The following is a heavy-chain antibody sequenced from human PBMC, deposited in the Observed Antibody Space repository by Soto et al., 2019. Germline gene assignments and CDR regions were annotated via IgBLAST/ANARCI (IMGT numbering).Heavy chain of an antibody. CDR1: GGSISSYY. J-gene: IGHJ6*02. Sequence: PSETLSLTCTVSGGSISSYYCSWFRQPPGKGLEWIGHMHYGGNSDYNPSLRSRVTISKDTSKNQVVLTMTNMDPVDTATYYCARTFEYSSSAAFGGMDVWGQGTTVTVSS. CDR3: ARTFEYSSSAAFGGMDV. V-gene: IGHV4-59*01. D-gene: IGHD6-6*01. CDR2: MHYGGNS.